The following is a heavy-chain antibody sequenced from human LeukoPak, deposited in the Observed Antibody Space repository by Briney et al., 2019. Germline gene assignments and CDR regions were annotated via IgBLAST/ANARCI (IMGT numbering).Heavy chain of an antibody. J-gene: IGHJ3*02. CDR2: INHNGNVS. CDR3: AKEFNVGATDAFDI. D-gene: IGHD1-26*01. V-gene: IGHV3-7*01. Sequence: GGSLRLSCAASGFTFSSYWMNWARQAPGKGLEWVASINHNGNVSYYVDSVKGRFTISRDNSKNTLYLQMNSLRAEDTAVYYCAKEFNVGATDAFDIWGQGTMVTVSS. CDR1: GFTFSSYW.